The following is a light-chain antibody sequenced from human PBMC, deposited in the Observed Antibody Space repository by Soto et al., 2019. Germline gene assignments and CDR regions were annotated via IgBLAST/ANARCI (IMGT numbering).Light chain of an antibody. J-gene: IGLJ2*01. Sequence: QSALTQPASVSGSPGQSITISCTGTGSDVGGYNYVSWYQQHPGKAPKVMIYDVSKRPSGISNRFSGSKSGNTASLTISGLQIEDEADYYCCSYTSGSTRVVFGGGTKVTVL. CDR3: CSYTSGSTRVV. CDR1: GSDVGGYNY. CDR2: DVS. V-gene: IGLV2-14*03.